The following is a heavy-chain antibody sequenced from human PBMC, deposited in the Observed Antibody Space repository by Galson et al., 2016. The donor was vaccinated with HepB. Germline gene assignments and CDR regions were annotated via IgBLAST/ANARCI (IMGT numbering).Heavy chain of an antibody. CDR3: ARGEWGDVSSMFYFDY. V-gene: IGHV3-21*01. CDR1: GFTFSTYS. D-gene: IGHD3-16*02. Sequence: LRLSCAASGFTFSTYSLHWVRQAPGKGLQWVSSISSISSYIYYADSVKGRFTISRDNAKNSLYLQMNSLRADDTAVYYCARGEWGDVSSMFYFDYWGQGILVTVSS. J-gene: IGHJ4*02. CDR2: ISSISSYI.